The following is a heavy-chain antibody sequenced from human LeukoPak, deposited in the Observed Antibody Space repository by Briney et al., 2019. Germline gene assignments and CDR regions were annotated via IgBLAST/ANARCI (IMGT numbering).Heavy chain of an antibody. V-gene: IGHV1-18*01. CDR3: ARDLGVLMVYDRPYYFDY. CDR2: ISAYNGNT. D-gene: IGHD2-8*01. J-gene: IGHJ4*02. CDR1: GYTFTSYG. Sequence: ASVKVSCKASGYTFTSYGISWVRQAPGQGLEWMGWISAYNGNTKYAQKLQGRVTMTTDTSTTTAYMGLRSLRSDDTAVYYCARDLGVLMVYDRPYYFDYWGQGTLVTVSS.